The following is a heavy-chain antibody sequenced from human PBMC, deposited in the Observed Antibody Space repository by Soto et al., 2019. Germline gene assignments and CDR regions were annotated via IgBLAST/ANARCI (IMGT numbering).Heavy chain of an antibody. CDR2: ISSNGGST. CDR3: VKDLATMVRGRSYGMDV. V-gene: IGHV3-64D*06. J-gene: IGHJ6*02. CDR1: GFTFSSYA. Sequence: GGSLRLSCSASGFTFSSYAMHWVRQAPGKGLEYVSAISSNGGSTYYADSVKGRFTISRDNSKNTLYLQMSSLRAEDTAVSYCVKDLATMVRGRSYGMDVWGQGTTVTVSS. D-gene: IGHD3-10*01.